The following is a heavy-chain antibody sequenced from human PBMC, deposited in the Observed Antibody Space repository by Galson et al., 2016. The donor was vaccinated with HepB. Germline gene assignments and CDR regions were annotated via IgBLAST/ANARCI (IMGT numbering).Heavy chain of an antibody. CDR2: ISSSGNTI. Sequence: SLRLSCASSGFAFINYEMTWVRQAPGQGLEWISYISSSGNTIYDADSVQGRFIISRDNAENSLFLQMNNLRAEDTAVYFCVGVELGGYQLWGQGTTVTVSS. CDR3: VGVELGGYQL. D-gene: IGHD2-2*01. J-gene: IGHJ6*02. V-gene: IGHV3-48*03. CDR1: GFAFINYE.